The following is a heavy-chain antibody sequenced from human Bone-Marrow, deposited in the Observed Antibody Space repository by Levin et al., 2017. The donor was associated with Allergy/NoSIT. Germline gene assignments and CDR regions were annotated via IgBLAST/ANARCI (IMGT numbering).Heavy chain of an antibody. J-gene: IGHJ5*02. CDR3: ARDCSSTSCYLPQFDP. CDR1: GGTFSSYT. CDR2: IIPILGIA. V-gene: IGHV1-69*04. Sequence: KISCKASGGTFSSYTISWVRQAPGQGLEWMGRIIPILGIANYAQKFQGRVTITADKSTSTAYMELSSLRSEDTAVYYCARDCSSTSCYLPQFDPWGQGTLVTVSS. D-gene: IGHD2-2*01.